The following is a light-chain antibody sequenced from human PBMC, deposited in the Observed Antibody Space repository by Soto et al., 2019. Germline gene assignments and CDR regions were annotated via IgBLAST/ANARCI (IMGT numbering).Light chain of an antibody. V-gene: IGLV2-23*02. Sequence: QSALTQPVSVSGSPGQSITISCTGTSSDVGSYNLVSWYQQLPGKAPKLIIYEVNERPSGISDRFSGSKSGNTASLTISGLQGEDEADYYCCSYVGSSILMFGGGTKLTVL. CDR1: SSDVGSYNL. J-gene: IGLJ3*02. CDR3: CSYVGSSILM. CDR2: EVN.